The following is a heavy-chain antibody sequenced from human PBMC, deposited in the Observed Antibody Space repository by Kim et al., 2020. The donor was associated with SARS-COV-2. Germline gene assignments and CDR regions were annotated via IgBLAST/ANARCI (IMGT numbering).Heavy chain of an antibody. CDR2: INSDGSST. CDR3: AKAYRPYYEIWSGHYYYYGMDV. V-gene: IGHV3-74*01. D-gene: IGHD3-3*01. CDR1: GFRFSNYW. Sequence: GGSLRLSCAASGFRFSNYWMHWVRQAPGKGLVWVSHINSDGSSTIYADSVKGRFIISRDNAKNTLYLQMNSPRTEDTAVYYCAKAYRPYYEIWSGHYYYYGMDVWRQGTTVTVSS. J-gene: IGHJ6*02.